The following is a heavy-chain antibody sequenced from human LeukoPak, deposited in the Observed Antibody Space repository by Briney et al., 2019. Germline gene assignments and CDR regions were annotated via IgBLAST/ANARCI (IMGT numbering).Heavy chain of an antibody. CDR3: ARVGFYYDSSGYIFDY. Sequence: SETLSLTCAVYGGSFSGYYWSWIRQPPGKGLEWIGEINHSGSTNYNPSLKSRVTISVDTSKNQFSLKLSSVTAADTAVYYCARVGFYYDSSGYIFDYWGQGTLVTVSS. CDR2: INHSGST. J-gene: IGHJ4*02. CDR1: GGSFSGYY. D-gene: IGHD3-22*01. V-gene: IGHV4-34*01.